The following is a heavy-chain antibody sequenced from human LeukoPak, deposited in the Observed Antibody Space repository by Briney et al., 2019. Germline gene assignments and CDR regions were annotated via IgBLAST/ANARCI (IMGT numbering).Heavy chain of an antibody. CDR1: GGSISSSSYY. CDR3: ARHVRQVPYNWNYFVYYYGMDV. V-gene: IGHV4-39*01. D-gene: IGHD1-7*01. J-gene: IGHJ6*02. CDR2: IYYSGST. Sequence: SETLSLTCTVSGGSISSSSYYWGWIRQPPGKGLEWIGSIYYSGSTYYNPSLKSRVTISVDTSKNQFSLKLSSVTAADTAAYYCARHVRQVPYNWNYFVYYYGMDVWGQGTTVTVSS.